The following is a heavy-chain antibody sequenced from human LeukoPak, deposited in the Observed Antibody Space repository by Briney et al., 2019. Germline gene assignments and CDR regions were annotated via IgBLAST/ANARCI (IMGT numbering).Heavy chain of an antibody. J-gene: IGHJ4*02. V-gene: IGHV4-30-4*08. CDR3: ARRSTDTAMEIDY. CDR2: IYYSGST. D-gene: IGHD5-18*01. Sequence: PSETLSFTCTVSGGSISSGDYYWSWIRQPPGKGLEWIGYIYYSGSTYYNPSLKSRVTISVDTSKNQFSLKLSSVTAADTAVYHCARRSTDTAMEIDYWGQGTLVTVSS. CDR1: GGSISSGDYY.